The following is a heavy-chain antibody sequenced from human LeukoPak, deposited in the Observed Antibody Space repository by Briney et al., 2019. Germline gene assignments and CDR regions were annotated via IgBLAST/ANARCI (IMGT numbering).Heavy chain of an antibody. CDR1: GGSFSGYY. D-gene: IGHD6-13*01. V-gene: IGHV4-34*01. Sequence: SETLSLTCAVYGGSFSGYYWSWIRQPPGKGLEWIGEINHSGSTNYNPSLKSRVTISVDTSKNRFSLKLSSVTAADTAVYYCARGGRAAAGEYYFDYWGQGTLVTVSS. CDR3: ARGGRAAAGEYYFDY. CDR2: INHSGST. J-gene: IGHJ4*02.